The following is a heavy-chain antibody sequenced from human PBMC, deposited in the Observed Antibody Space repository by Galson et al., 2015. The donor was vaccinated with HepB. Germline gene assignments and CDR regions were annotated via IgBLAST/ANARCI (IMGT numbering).Heavy chain of an antibody. CDR1: GFTFSSYA. CDR2: ISSNGGST. CDR3: VKGEVAGLDFFYYGMDV. V-gene: IGHV3-64D*06. Sequence: SVRLSCAASGFTFSSYAMHWVRQAPGKGLEYVSAISSNGGSTYYAEYLQGRFTITRDNSKNTLYLQMSSLRAEDTAVYYCVKGEVAGLDFFYYGMDVWGQGTTVTVSS. J-gene: IGHJ6*02. D-gene: IGHD2-15*01.